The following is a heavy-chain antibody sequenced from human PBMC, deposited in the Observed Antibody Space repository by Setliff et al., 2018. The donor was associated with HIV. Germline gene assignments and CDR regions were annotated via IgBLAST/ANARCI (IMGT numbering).Heavy chain of an antibody. J-gene: IGHJ6*03. CDR2: IFTGGST. D-gene: IGHD3-10*01. CDR1: GGSINSGSYF. V-gene: IGHV4-61*02. CDR3: ARVYYYGSPHMDV. Sequence: ASETLSLTCTVSGGSINSGSYFWSWIRQPAGKGLEWIGRIFTGGSTNYNPSLKSRVTISLDTSRNQFSLKLSSVTAADTAVYYCARVYYYGSPHMDVWGKGTTVTVSS.